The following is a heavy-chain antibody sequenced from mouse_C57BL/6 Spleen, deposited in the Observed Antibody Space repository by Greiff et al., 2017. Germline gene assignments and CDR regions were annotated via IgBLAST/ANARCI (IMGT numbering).Heavy chain of an antibody. CDR3: ARVSPQAMDY. Sequence: QVQLQQPGAELVMPGASVKLSCKASGYTFTSYWMHWVKQRPGKGLEWIGEIDPSDSYTNYNQKFKGKSTLTVDKSSSTAYMQLSSLTSEDSAVYYCARVSPQAMDYWGQGTSVTVSS. J-gene: IGHJ4*01. CDR1: GYTFTSYW. V-gene: IGHV1-69*01. D-gene: IGHD6-2*01. CDR2: IDPSDSYT.